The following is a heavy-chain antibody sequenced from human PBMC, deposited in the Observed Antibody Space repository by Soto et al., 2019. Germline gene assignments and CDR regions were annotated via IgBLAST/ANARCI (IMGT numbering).Heavy chain of an antibody. Sequence: PSETLSLTCTFSGGSISSYYWSLIRQPPGKGLEWIGYIYYSGSTKYNPSLKSRVTISVDTSKNQLSLKLSSVTAADTAVYYCASSTWYGRIDYWGQGTLVTVSS. J-gene: IGHJ4*02. CDR1: GGSISSYY. V-gene: IGHV4-59*08. CDR3: ASSTWYGRIDY. CDR2: IYYSGST. D-gene: IGHD6-13*01.